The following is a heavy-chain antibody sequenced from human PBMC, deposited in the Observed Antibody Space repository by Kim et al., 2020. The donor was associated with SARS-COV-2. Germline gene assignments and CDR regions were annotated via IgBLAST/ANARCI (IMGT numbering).Heavy chain of an antibody. CDR3: ARDISDQTSIAVAGTAGRRGY. J-gene: IGHJ4*02. V-gene: IGHV3-33*01. CDR1: GFTFSSYG. Sequence: GGSLRLSCAASGFTFSSYGMHWVRQAPGKGLEWVAVIWYDGSNKYYADSVKGRFTISRDNSKNTLYLQMNSLRAEDTAVYYCARDISDQTSIAVAGTAGRRGYWGQGTLVTVSS. CDR2: IWYDGSNK. D-gene: IGHD6-19*01.